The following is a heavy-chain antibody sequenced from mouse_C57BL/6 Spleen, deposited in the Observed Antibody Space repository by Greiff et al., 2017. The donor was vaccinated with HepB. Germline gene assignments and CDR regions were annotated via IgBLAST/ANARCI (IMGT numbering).Heavy chain of an antibody. D-gene: IGHD1-1*01. CDR3: ARGGATYGSSQRAMDY. CDR1: GYTFTSYW. Sequence: VQLQQPGAELVKPGASVKLSCKASGYTFTSYWMQWVKQRPGQGLEWIGEIDPSDSYTNYNQKFKGKATLTADTSSSTAYMQLSSLTSEDSAVYYCARGGATYGSSQRAMDYWGQGTSVTVSS. J-gene: IGHJ4*01. V-gene: IGHV1-50*01. CDR2: IDPSDSYT.